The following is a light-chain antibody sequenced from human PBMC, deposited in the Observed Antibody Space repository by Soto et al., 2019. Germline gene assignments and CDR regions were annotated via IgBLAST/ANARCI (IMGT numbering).Light chain of an antibody. CDR1: NIGSKS. CDR3: SSYTSSSTVG. V-gene: IGLV3-21*02. CDR2: DDS. J-gene: IGLJ2*01. Sequence: VLTQPPSVSVAPGQTTKITCGEDNIGSKSVHWYQQMPGQAPVLVVYDDSDRPSGIPERFSGSNSGNTATLTISRVEAGDEADYYCSSYTSSSTVGFGGGTKVTVL.